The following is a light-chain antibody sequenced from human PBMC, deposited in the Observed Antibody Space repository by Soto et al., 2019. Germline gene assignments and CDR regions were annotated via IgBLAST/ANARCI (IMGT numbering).Light chain of an antibody. CDR3: QQYDTLPRYT. Sequence: DIQMTQSPSSLSASVGDRVTITCQASQDIYNFLNWYQQKPGKAPKLLIFDASNLETGVPSRFSGSGSGTHFTFTISSLQPEDFATYYCQQYDTLPRYTFGQGTQVE. J-gene: IGKJ2*01. CDR1: QDIYNF. CDR2: DAS. V-gene: IGKV1-33*01.